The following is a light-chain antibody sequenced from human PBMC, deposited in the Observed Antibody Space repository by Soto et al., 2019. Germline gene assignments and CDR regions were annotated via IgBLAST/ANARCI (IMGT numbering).Light chain of an antibody. Sequence: QSVLTQPPSVSGAPGQRVTISCTGSSSNIGAGYAVHWYQQLPGTAPKRLIYGNSNRPSGVPDRFSGSKSGTSASLAITGLKAEDEADYYCQSYDSSLSGWVFGGGTQLTVL. CDR3: QSYDSSLSGWV. J-gene: IGLJ3*02. CDR1: SSNIGAGYA. CDR2: GNS. V-gene: IGLV1-40*01.